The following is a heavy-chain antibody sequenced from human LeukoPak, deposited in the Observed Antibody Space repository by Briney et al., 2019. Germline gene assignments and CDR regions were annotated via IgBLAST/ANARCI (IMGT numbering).Heavy chain of an antibody. CDR1: GFIFSTSG. J-gene: IGHJ5*02. V-gene: IGHV3-30*18. D-gene: IGHD1-1*01. CDR3: AKEEITTLFSFDP. CDR2: MSYDGRTI. Sequence: GGSLRLSCAASGFIFSTSGMHWVRQSAGKGLEWLAVMSYDGRTIYYTDSVKGRFTISRDNSINTLYLQMDSLRTDDTALYFCAKEEITTLFSFDPWGQGTLVTVS.